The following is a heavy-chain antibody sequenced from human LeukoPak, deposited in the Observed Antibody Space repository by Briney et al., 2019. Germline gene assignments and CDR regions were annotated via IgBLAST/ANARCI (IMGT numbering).Heavy chain of an antibody. D-gene: IGHD1-26*01. V-gene: IGHV3-21*01. CDR1: GFTFSSYS. CDR3: ARDRVQNPWGFDP. J-gene: IGHJ5*02. CDR2: IGSSSSYI. Sequence: PGGSLRLSCAASGFTFSSYSMNWVRQAPGKGLEWVSPIGSSSSYIYYADSVKGRFTISRDNAKNSLYLQMNSLRAEDTAVYYCARDRVQNPWGFDPWGQGTLVTVSS.